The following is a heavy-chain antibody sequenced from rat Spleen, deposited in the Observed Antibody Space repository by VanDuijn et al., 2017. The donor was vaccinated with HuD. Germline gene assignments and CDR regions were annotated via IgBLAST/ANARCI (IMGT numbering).Heavy chain of an antibody. V-gene: IGHV5-17*01. CDR1: GFTFSDYA. D-gene: IGHD1-12*01. CDR3: ARGDRDSYAHEYYFDY. J-gene: IGHJ2*01. CDR2: IIYDGSST. Sequence: QLVESGGGLVQPGRSLKFSCAASGFTFSDYAMAWVRQAPKKGLEWVATIIYDGSSTYYRDSVKGRFTISQDNAKSTLYLQTDSLRFEDTATYYCARGDRDSYAHEYYFDYWGQGVMVTVSS.